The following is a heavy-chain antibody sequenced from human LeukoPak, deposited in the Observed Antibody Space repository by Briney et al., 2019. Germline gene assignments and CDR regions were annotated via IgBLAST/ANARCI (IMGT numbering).Heavy chain of an antibody. CDR3: AREVLGFDSGYDSAPYFDY. CDR2: IIPIFGTA. CDR1: GGTFSSYA. V-gene: IGHV1-69*06. J-gene: IGHJ4*02. Sequence: SVKVSCKASGGTFSSYAISWVRQAPGQGLEWMGGIIPIFGTANYAQKFQGRVAITADKSTSTAYMELRSLRSDDTAVYYCAREVLGFDSGYDSAPYFDYWGQGTLATVSS. D-gene: IGHD5-12*01.